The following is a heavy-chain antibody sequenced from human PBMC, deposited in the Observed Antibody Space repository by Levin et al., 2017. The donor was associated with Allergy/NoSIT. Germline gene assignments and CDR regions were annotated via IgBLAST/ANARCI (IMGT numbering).Heavy chain of an antibody. J-gene: IGHJ4*02. D-gene: IGHD3-22*01. Sequence: SETLSLTCTVSFFSLIPSSFLFLLPPPLMRLEWIGYIYYSGSTSYNPSLQSRVTISVDTSKNQFSLKLSSVTAADTAVYYCARITHYDDGSSDYDPGYYFDYWGQGALVTVSS. CDR1: FFSLIPSS. V-gene: IGHV4-59*01. CDR2: IYYSGST. CDR3: ARITHYDDGSSDYDPGYYFDY.